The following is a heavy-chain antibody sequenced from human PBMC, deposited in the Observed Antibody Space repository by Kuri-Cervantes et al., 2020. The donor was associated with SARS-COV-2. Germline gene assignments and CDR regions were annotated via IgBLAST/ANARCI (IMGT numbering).Heavy chain of an antibody. J-gene: IGHJ5*02. CDR1: GGSISSSSYY. CDR3: ARDPGDCSSTSCHPNRLDP. V-gene: IGHV4-39*07. Sequence: SETLSLTCTVSGGSISSSSYYWGWIRQPPGKGLEWIGSIYYSGSTYYNPSLKSRVTISVDTSKNQFSLKLSSVTAADTAVYYCARDPGDCSSTSCHPNRLDPWGQGTLVTVSS. D-gene: IGHD2-2*01. CDR2: IYYSGST.